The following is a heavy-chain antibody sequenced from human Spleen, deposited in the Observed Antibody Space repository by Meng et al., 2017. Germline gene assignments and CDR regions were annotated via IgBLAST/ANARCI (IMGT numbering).Heavy chain of an antibody. J-gene: IGHJ3*02. D-gene: IGHD6-13*01. V-gene: IGHV5-51*01. CDR3: ARPRYSSSWKDAFDI. CDR1: GYSFTSYW. CDR2: IYPGDSDT. Sequence: GGSLRPSWKGSGYSFTSYWIGWVRQMPGKGLEWRGIIYPGDSDTRYSPSFQGQVTISADKSISTAYLQWSSLKASDTAMYYCARPRYSSSWKDAFDIWGQGTMVTVSS.